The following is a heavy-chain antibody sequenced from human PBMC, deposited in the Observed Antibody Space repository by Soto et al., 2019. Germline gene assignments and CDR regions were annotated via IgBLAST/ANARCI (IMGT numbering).Heavy chain of an antibody. Sequence: EALLLESGGGLVQPGGSLRLSCAASGFTFNFYWMHWVRQAPGKGLVWVSRISGGGSITNYADSVKGRFTISRDNAKNTLFPQTDSLRVEATAVYYSVTDSTANLEDANTVTSWFAPWAKETQVTVSS. CDR2: ISGGGSIT. V-gene: IGHV3-74*01. D-gene: IGHD4-17*01. J-gene: IGHJ5*02. CDR1: GFTFNFYW. CDR3: VTDSTANLEDANTVTSWFAP.